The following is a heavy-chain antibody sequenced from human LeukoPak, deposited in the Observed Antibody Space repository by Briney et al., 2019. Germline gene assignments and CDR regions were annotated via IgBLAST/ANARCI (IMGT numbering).Heavy chain of an antibody. Sequence: SETLSLTCAVSGGSISSDPWWSWVRQPPGKSLEWIGEIFHIGVTNYKPSLKSRVSMSVDNSRHQFSLNLRSVTAADTAVYFCARGGRSAFDIWGPGTKVIVSS. CDR2: IFHIGVT. CDR1: GGSISSDPW. CDR3: ARGGRSAFDI. V-gene: IGHV4-4*02. J-gene: IGHJ3*02.